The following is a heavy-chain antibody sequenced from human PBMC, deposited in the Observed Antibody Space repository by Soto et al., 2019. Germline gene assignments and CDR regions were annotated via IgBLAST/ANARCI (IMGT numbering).Heavy chain of an antibody. J-gene: IGHJ3*02. CDR3: ATLEAAGTSGLFDI. CDR2: IYYSGST. D-gene: IGHD6-13*01. Sequence: PSETLSLTCTVSGGSISSSSYYWGWIRQPPGKGLEWIGSIYYSGSTYYNPFLKSRVTISVDTSKNQFSLKLSSVTAADTAVYYCATLEAAGTSGLFDIWGQGTMVTVSS. CDR1: GGSISSSSYY. V-gene: IGHV4-39*01.